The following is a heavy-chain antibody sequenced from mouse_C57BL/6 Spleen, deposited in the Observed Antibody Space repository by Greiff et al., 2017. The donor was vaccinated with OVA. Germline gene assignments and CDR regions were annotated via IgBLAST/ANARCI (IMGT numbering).Heavy chain of an antibody. CDR1: GYSFTGYY. CDR3: ARGSYYYGSSLYYAMDY. V-gene: IGHV1-42*01. D-gene: IGHD1-1*01. Sequence: EVQLQQSGPELVKPGASVKISCKASGYSFTGYYMNWVKQSPEKSLEWIGEINPSTGGTTYNQKFKAKATLTVDKSSSTAYMQLKSLTSEDSAVYYCARGSYYYGSSLYYAMDYWGQGTSVTVSS. J-gene: IGHJ4*01. CDR2: INPSTGGT.